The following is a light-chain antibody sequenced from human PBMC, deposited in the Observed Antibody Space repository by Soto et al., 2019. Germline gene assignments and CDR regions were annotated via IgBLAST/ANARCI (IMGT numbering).Light chain of an antibody. J-gene: IGLJ3*02. CDR1: SSNIGANYD. CDR2: VNI. Sequence: QSVLTQPPSVSGAPGQRVTISCTGSSSNIGANYDVHWYQHLPGTAPKLLIYVNINRPSGVPDRFSGSKSGTSASLAITRLQAEDEADYSCQSYDSSLSGSVFGGGTKLTVL. CDR3: QSYDSSLSGSV. V-gene: IGLV1-40*01.